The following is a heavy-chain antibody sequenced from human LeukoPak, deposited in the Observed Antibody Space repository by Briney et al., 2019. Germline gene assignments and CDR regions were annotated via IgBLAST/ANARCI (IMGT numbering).Heavy chain of an antibody. CDR3: ARVAGYCDSTSNCYSDF. D-gene: IGHD2-2*01. CDR1: GFMFNIYT. V-gene: IGHV3-21*01. CDR2: ISSSSSNK. Sequence: GGSLRLSCAASGFMFNIYTMNWVRQSPGMGLEWVSSISSSSSNKYYADSVKGRFTISRDNARNSLYLQMNSLRVEDTAVYYCARVAGYCDSTSNCYSDFWGQGTLVTVSS. J-gene: IGHJ4*02.